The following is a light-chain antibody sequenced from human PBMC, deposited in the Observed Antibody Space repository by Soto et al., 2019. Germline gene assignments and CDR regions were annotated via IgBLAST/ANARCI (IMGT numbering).Light chain of an antibody. V-gene: IGLV2-14*03. J-gene: IGLJ1*01. CDR1: SSEVGGYNY. CDR3: SSYRRGSTYV. Sequence: QSVLTQPASVSGSPGQSITVSCTGTSSEVGGYNYVSWYQQHPGKAPRLMIYDVTNRPSGVSDRFSGSKSGNTASLTISGLQVEDEADYYCSSYRRGSTYVFGTGTKGTVL. CDR2: DVT.